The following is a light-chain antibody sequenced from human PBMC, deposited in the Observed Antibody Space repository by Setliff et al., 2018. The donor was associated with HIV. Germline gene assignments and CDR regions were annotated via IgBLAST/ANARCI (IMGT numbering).Light chain of an antibody. CDR1: SSDVGGYNY. V-gene: IGLV2-14*01. J-gene: IGLJ1*01. Sequence: QSALTQPASVSGSPGQSITISCTGTSSDVGGYNYVSWYQQHPGKVPKLIIYEVSNRPSGVSNRFSGSKSANMASLTISGLQAEDEADYYCSSYTSSSTLVFGTGTKVTVL. CDR3: SSYTSSSTLV. CDR2: EVS.